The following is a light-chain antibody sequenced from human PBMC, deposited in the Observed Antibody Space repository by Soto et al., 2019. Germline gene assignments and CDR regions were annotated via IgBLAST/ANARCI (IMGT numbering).Light chain of an antibody. J-gene: IGLJ2*01. CDR3: SSYGASRTL. CDR2: DVS. CDR1: STDIGSYNY. V-gene: IGLV2-14*03. Sequence: QSVLTQPASLSGSPGQSITISCTGTSTDIGSYNYVSWYQQHPGKAPKLMIFDVSYRPSGISDRFSGSKSGNTASLTISGLQHEDEADYYCSSYGASRTLFGGGTKVTVL.